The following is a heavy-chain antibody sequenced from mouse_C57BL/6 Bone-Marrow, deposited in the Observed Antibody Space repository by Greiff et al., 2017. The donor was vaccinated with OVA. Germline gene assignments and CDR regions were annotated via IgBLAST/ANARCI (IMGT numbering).Heavy chain of an antibody. V-gene: IGHV1-81*01. J-gene: IGHJ3*01. D-gene: IGHD3-3*01. CDR1: GYPFTRYG. CDR2: IYPRSGNT. Sequence: QVQLQQSGAELARPGASVKLSCKASGYPFTRYGISWVKQRTGQGLEWIGEIYPRSGNTYYNEKFKGKATLTADKSSRTASMELRSLTSEDAAVYFCARGGLDRFAYWGQGTLVTVSA. CDR3: ARGGLDRFAY.